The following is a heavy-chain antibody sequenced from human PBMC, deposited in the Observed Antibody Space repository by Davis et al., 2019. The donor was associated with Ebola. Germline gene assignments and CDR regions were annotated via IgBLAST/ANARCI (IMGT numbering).Heavy chain of an antibody. Sequence: AASVKVSCKSSGCTFSTYGITWVRQAPGQGLEWMGWISAYNGKTNYAQRFQGRVTMTTDTSTNTAFMELRSLRSDDTAMYYCARDKMVLTDNWLDPWGQGTLVTVSS. J-gene: IGHJ5*02. CDR1: GCTFSTYG. D-gene: IGHD4/OR15-4a*01. V-gene: IGHV1-18*01. CDR2: ISAYNGKT. CDR3: ARDKMVLTDNWLDP.